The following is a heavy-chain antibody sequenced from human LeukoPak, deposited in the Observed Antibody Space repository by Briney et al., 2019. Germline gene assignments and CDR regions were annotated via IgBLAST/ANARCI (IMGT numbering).Heavy chain of an antibody. CDR1: GFTFSNYW. Sequence: GGSLRLSCVASGFTFSNYWMSWVCQAPGKGLVWVSRINSDGGSTTYVDSVKGRFTISRDNAKNTLYLQVNSLRAEATAVYYCARAVHGAVPRLYYFFDSWGQGTLVTVSS. D-gene: IGHD2/OR15-2a*01. CDR3: ARAVHGAVPRLYYFFDS. J-gene: IGHJ5*01. V-gene: IGHV3-74*01. CDR2: INSDGGST.